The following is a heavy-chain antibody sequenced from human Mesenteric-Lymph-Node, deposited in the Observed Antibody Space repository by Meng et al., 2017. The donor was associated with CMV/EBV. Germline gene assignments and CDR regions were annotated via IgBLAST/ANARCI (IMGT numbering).Heavy chain of an antibody. D-gene: IGHD7-27*01. CDR2: INPNSGGT. CDR3: ARIPLVERNGGSGIDY. J-gene: IGHJ4*02. CDR1: GFPFTAYY. Sequence: SGFPFTAYYMPWVRQAPGQGLEWMGRINPNSGGTNYAQKFQGRVTMTRDTSISTAYMELSRLRSDDTAVYYCARIPLVERNGGSGIDYWGQGTLVTVSS. V-gene: IGHV1-2*06.